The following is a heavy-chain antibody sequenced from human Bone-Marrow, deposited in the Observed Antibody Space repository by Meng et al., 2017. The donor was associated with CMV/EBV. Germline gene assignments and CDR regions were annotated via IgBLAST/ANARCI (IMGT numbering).Heavy chain of an antibody. J-gene: IGHJ6*02. CDR1: GYSISSSYY. Sequence: SETLSLTCTVSGYSISSSYYWGWIRQPPGKGLEWIGSIYYSGSTYYNSSLRRRVTISVDTTKNHFSPKLSSVTAADTAVYYCARQYSSSWYEALYYYYGMDVWGQGTTVTVSS. CDR2: IYYSGST. D-gene: IGHD6-13*01. CDR3: ARQYSSSWYEALYYYYGMDV. V-gene: IGHV4-39*02.